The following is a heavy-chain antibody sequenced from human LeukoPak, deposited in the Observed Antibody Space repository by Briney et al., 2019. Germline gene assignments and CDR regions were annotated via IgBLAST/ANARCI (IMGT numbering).Heavy chain of an antibody. CDR2: IYHSGST. Sequence: SETLSLTCTVSGYSISSGYYWGWIRQPPGKGLEWIGSIYHSGSTYYNPSLKSRVTISVDTSKNQFSLKLSSVTAADTAVYYCARVLIAAAGANRRFDPWGQGTLVTVSS. CDR1: GYSISSGYY. D-gene: IGHD6-13*01. J-gene: IGHJ5*02. V-gene: IGHV4-38-2*02. CDR3: ARVLIAAAGANRRFDP.